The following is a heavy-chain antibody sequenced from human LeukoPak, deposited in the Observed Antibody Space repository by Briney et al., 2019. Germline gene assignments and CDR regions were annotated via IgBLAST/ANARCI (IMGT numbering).Heavy chain of an antibody. CDR2: IYSAGGT. CDR3: ARFLGRITISGVVPYGMDV. Sequence: GGSLRLSCAASGFTVSSSYMTWVSQAPGKGLEWVSLIYSAGGTYYTDFVKGRFTISRHSSKNTLYLQMNSLRGEDTAVYYCARFLGRITISGVVPYGMDVWGQGTTVTVSS. V-gene: IGHV3-53*04. CDR1: GFTVSSSY. D-gene: IGHD3-3*01. J-gene: IGHJ6*02.